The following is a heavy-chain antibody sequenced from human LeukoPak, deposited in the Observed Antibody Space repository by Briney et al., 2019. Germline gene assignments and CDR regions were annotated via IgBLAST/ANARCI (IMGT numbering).Heavy chain of an antibody. J-gene: IGHJ4*02. CDR1: GASISSSGYY. V-gene: IGHV4-39*07. Sequence: SETLSLTCTVSGASISSSGYYWGWIRQPPGKGLEWIGSIYHSGSTYYNPSLKSRVTISVDMSKNQFSLKLSSVTAADTAVYYCATYYYGSGGYYYFDSWGQGTLVTVSS. CDR2: IYHSGST. D-gene: IGHD3-22*01. CDR3: ATYYYGSGGYYYFDS.